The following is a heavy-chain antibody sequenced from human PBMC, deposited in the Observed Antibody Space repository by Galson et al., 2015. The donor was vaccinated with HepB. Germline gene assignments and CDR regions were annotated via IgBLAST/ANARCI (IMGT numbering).Heavy chain of an antibody. CDR2: ISGSSGDA. Sequence: SLRLSCAASGFTFSSYAMSWVRQAPGKGLEWVSAISGSSGDAYYADSMKGRFTISRDNSKNTLYLQMNSLRAEDTAVYYCAPHCGGATCYRFGDNWGQGTLVTVSS. V-gene: IGHV3-23*01. D-gene: IGHD2-21*01. CDR1: GFTFSSYA. CDR3: APHCGGATCYRFGDN. J-gene: IGHJ4*02.